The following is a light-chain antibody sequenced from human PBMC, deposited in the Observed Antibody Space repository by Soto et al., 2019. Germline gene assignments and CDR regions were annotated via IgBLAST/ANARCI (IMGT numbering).Light chain of an antibody. CDR2: EVI. Sequence: QSALTQSASASGIRGQSVTISCSGTSSDLGAYNYVSWYQQHPGKAPKLILYEVIMRPSGVPDRFSGSKSGTTASLTVSGLQTEDEAVYYCGSFVGGTTLIFGGGTKVTVL. V-gene: IGLV2-8*01. J-gene: IGLJ2*01. CDR3: GSFVGGTTLI. CDR1: SSDLGAYNY.